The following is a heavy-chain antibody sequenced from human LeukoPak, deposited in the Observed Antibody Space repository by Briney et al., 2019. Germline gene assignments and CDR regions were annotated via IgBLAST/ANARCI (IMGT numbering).Heavy chain of an antibody. CDR2: IRYDGSNK. CDR3: ARGRTSGSYTLAY. CDR1: GFTFSSYG. D-gene: IGHD1-26*01. V-gene: IGHV3-30*02. J-gene: IGHJ4*02. Sequence: GGSLRLSCAASGFTFSSYGMHWVRQAPGKGLEWVAFIRYDGSNKYYADSVKGRFTISRDNSKNTLYLQMNSLRADDTAVYYCARGRTSGSYTLAYWGQGTLVTVSS.